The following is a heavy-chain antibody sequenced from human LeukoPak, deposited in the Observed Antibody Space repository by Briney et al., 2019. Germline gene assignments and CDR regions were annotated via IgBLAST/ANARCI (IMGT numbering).Heavy chain of an antibody. CDR3: ARVHYYYYGMDV. V-gene: IGHV3-53*01. CDR2: IYSGGST. CDR1: GFTVRSNY. Sequence: PGGSLRLSCVASGFTVRSNYMNWVRQAPGKGLEWVSVIYSGGSTYYADSVKGRFTISRDNSKNTLYLQMNSLRAEDTAVYYCARVHYYYYGMDVWGQGTTVTVSS. J-gene: IGHJ6*02.